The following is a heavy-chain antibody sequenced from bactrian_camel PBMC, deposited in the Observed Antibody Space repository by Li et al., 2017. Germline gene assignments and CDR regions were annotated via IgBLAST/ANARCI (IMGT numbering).Heavy chain of an antibody. CDR3: AARSVGWCPLFEHWLGKRAYTPGGYFAN. D-gene: IGHD1*01. V-gene: IGHV3S40*01. CDR1: GYTFGSYG. CDR2: IHRNGVST. J-gene: IGHJ6*01. Sequence: VQLVESGGGLVQPGESLRLSCATSGYTFGSYGMTWVRQAPGKGLEWIASIHRNGVSTFYADSVKGRFTISRDVAKSTAYLQLNSLKPEDTAMYYCAARSVGWCPLFEHWLGKRAYTPGGYFANWGQGTQVTVS.